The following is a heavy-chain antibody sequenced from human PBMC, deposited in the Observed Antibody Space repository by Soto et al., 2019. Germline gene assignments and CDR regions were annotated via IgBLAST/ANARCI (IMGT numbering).Heavy chain of an antibody. CDR3: AKDGSHIVVVPAAIGMGY. CDR1: GFTFSSYA. V-gene: IGHV3-23*01. J-gene: IGHJ4*02. D-gene: IGHD2-2*01. Sequence: EVQLLESGGGLVQPGGSLRLSCAASGFTFSSYAMSWVRQAPGKGLEWVSAISGSGGSTYYADSVKGRFTISRDNSKNTRYLQMNSLRAEDTAVYYCAKDGSHIVVVPAAIGMGYWGQGTLVTVSS. CDR2: ISGSGGST.